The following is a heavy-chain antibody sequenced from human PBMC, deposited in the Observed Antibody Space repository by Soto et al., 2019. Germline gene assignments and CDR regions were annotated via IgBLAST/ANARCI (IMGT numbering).Heavy chain of an antibody. CDR1: GNTFTYVY. CDR3: ARDRRVAIGARPNWFDP. J-gene: IGHJ5*02. CDR2: ITPFNGNT. D-gene: IGHD2-15*01. Sequence: ASVKVSCKGSGNTFTYVYLHWVRQAPGQALEWMGWITPFNGNTKYAQKFQDRVTFTGDTSLNTAYMELSSLRSDDTAVYYCARDRRVAIGARPNWFDPWGQGTLVTVSS. V-gene: IGHV1-45*02.